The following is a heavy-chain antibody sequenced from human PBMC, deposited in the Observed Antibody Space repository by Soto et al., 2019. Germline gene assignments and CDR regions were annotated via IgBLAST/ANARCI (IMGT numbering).Heavy chain of an antibody. D-gene: IGHD2-2*01. V-gene: IGHV3-30-3*01. J-gene: IGHJ4*02. CDR1: GFTFSSYA. CDR3: ARGTCSSTSCVDY. Sequence: LRLSCAASGFTFSSYAMHWVRQAPGKGLEWVAVISYDGSNKYYADSVKGRFTISRDNSKNTLYLQMNSLRAEDTAVYYCARGTCSSTSCVDYWGQGTLVTV. CDR2: ISYDGSNK.